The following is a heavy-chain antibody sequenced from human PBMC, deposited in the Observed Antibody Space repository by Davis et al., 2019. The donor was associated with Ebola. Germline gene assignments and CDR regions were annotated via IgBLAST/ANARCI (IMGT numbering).Heavy chain of an antibody. V-gene: IGHV4-39*01. Sequence: MPSETLSLTCTVSGGSISSSSYYWGWIRQPPGKGLEWIGSIYYSGSTYYNPSLKSRVTISVDTSRNQFSLKLSSATAADTAVYYCARPWYSGTYYDAYEIWGQGTMVAVSS. CDR3: ARPWYSGTYYDAYEI. CDR1: GGSISSSSYY. D-gene: IGHD1-26*01. CDR2: IYYSGST. J-gene: IGHJ3*02.